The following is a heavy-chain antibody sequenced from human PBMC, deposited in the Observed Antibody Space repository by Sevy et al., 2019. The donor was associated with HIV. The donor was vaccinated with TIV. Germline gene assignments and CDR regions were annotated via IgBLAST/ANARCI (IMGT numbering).Heavy chain of an antibody. D-gene: IGHD5-12*01. Sequence: SQTLSLTCAISGDSVSSNSAAWNWIRQSPSRGLEWLGRTYYRSKWYNDYAVSVKSRITINPDTSKNQFSLQLNSVTPEDTAGYYCARENEEMATIYDAFDIWGQGTMVTVSS. CDR1: GDSVSSNSAA. J-gene: IGHJ3*02. V-gene: IGHV6-1*01. CDR2: TYYRSKWYN. CDR3: ARENEEMATIYDAFDI.